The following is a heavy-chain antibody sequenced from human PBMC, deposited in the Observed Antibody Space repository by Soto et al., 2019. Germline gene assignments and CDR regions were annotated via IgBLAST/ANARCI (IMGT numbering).Heavy chain of an antibody. V-gene: IGHV3-13*01. D-gene: IGHD6-6*01. J-gene: IGHJ6*03. Sequence: GGSLRLSCAASGFTFSSYDMHWVRQATGKGLEWVSAIGTAGDTYYPGSVKGRFTISRENAKNSLYLQMNSLRAGDTAVYYCARVGRQLVAYYYYYMDVWAKGNTVPVSS. CDR1: GFTFSSYD. CDR2: IGTAGDT. CDR3: ARVGRQLVAYYYYYMDV.